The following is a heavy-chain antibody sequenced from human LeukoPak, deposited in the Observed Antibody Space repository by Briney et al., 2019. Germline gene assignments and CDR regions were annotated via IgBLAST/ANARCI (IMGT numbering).Heavy chain of an antibody. CDR3: ARAVREMATISD. J-gene: IGHJ4*02. CDR2: ISSSSSYI. V-gene: IGHV3-21*01. Sequence: GGSLRLSCAASGFTFSSYSMNWVRQAPGKGLEWVSSISSSSSYIYYADSVKGRFTISRDNAKNSLYLQMNSLRAEDTAVYYCARAVREMATISDWGQGTLVTVSS. D-gene: IGHD5-24*01. CDR1: GFTFSSYS.